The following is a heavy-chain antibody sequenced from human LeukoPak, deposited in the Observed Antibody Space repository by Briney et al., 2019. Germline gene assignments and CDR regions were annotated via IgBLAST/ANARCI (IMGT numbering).Heavy chain of an antibody. CDR3: ASNSGSYGGY. CDR1: GYSFTSYW. J-gene: IGHJ4*02. CDR2: TSGSGGIT. V-gene: IGHV3-23*01. D-gene: IGHD1-26*01. Sequence: GESLKISCKGSGYSFTSYWIGWVRQAPGKGLEWVSTTSGSGGITDYADSVKGRFTVSRDNSKNTLFMQINSLRAEDTAVYYCASNSGSYGGYWGQGTLVTVSS.